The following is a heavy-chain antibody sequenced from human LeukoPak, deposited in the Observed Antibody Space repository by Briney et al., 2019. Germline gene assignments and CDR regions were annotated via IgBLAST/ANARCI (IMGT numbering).Heavy chain of an antibody. Sequence: GGSLRLSCAASGFTFSSYGMHWVRQAPGKGLEWVAVISYDGSNKYYADSVKGRFTISRDNSKSTLYLQMNSLRAEDTAVYYCAKQLGYCSDGSCYFPYWGQGTLVTASS. J-gene: IGHJ4*02. CDR2: ISYDGSNK. CDR3: AKQLGYCSDGSCYFPY. V-gene: IGHV3-30*18. D-gene: IGHD2-15*01. CDR1: GFTFSSYG.